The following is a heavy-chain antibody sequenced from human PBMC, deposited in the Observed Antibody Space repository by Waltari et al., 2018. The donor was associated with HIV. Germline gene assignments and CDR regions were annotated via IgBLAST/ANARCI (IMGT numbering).Heavy chain of an antibody. CDR3: VKGVRYYDVGGGYWESAP. V-gene: IGHV3-66*02. CDR1: GLGVSSIY. CDR2: LYSDESA. D-gene: IGHD3-3*01. Sequence: EVQELESGGHLVHPGRSRTLSCATLGLGVSSIYMTLVRQAPGMGLGWVAVLYSDESAHYADLSKGRFIISRDNSKNTVYLQMNYLGTEDTAVYYCVKGVRYYDVGGGYWESAPWGQGTLLTVSS. J-gene: IGHJ5*02.